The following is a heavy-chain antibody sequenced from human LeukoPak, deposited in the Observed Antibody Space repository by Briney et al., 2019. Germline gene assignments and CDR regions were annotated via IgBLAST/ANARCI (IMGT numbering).Heavy chain of an antibody. CDR2: ISDSGGTT. Sequence: PGGSLRLSCAASGISFSSYVMSWVRLAPGKGLEWVSVISDSGGTTYYADSVKGRFTISRDNSKNTLYLQMNSLRAEDTAIYYCASRWGYSFDHWGQATLVTVSS. CDR3: ASRWGYSFDH. CDR1: GISFSSYV. D-gene: IGHD3-16*01. J-gene: IGHJ4*02. V-gene: IGHV3-23*01.